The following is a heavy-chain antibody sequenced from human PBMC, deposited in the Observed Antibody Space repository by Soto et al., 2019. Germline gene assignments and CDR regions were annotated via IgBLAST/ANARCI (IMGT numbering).Heavy chain of an antibody. CDR1: GYTFTTYA. Sequence: ASVKVSCKASGYTFTTYAMHWVRQAPGQRLEWMGWINAANGNTKYSQKFQGRVTVTRDTSASTAYMELSSLRSEDTAVYTCARSLMNPAMVTFYYFDYWGQGTLVTVSS. J-gene: IGHJ4*02. V-gene: IGHV1-3*01. CDR3: ARSLMNPAMVTFYYFDY. CDR2: INAANGNT. D-gene: IGHD5-18*01.